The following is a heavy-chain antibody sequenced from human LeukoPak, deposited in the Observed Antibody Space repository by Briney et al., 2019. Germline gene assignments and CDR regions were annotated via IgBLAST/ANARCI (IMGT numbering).Heavy chain of an antibody. CDR1: GYTFTGYY. Sequence: ASVKVSCKASGYTFTGYYMHWVRQAPGQGLEWMGWINPNSGGTNYAQKFQGRVTMTRDTSISTAYMEQSRLRSDDTAVYYCASNYDSSGYYYKRLNYYYYGMDVWGQGTTVTVSS. J-gene: IGHJ6*02. CDR3: ASNYDSSGYYYKRLNYYYYGMDV. CDR2: INPNSGGT. D-gene: IGHD3-22*01. V-gene: IGHV1-2*02.